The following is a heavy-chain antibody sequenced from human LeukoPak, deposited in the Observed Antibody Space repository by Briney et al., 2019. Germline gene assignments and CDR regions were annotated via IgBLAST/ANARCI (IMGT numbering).Heavy chain of an antibody. Sequence: GGSLRLSCAASGFTFSSYAMSWVRQAPGKGLEWVSASSGSGGSTYYADSVKGRFTISRDNSKNTLYLQMNSLRAEDTAVYYCAKEGGAGKIVGATDFDYWGQGTLVTVSS. CDR2: SSGSGGST. V-gene: IGHV3-23*01. CDR1: GFTFSSYA. D-gene: IGHD1-26*01. CDR3: AKEGGAGKIVGATDFDY. J-gene: IGHJ4*02.